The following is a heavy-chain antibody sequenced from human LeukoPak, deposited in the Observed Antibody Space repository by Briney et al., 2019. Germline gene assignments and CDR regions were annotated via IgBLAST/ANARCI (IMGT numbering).Heavy chain of an antibody. J-gene: IGHJ4*02. D-gene: IGHD3-3*01. CDR3: ARGKYDFWSGYMDYFDY. CDR2: IYYSGST. V-gene: IGHV4-39*07. CDR1: GGSINSGGYY. Sequence: SETLSLTCTVSGGSINSGGYYWAWIRQPPGEGLEWIGSIYYSGSTYYNPSLKSRVTISVDTSKNQFSLKLSSVTAADTAVYYCARGKYDFWSGYMDYFDYWGQGTLVTVSS.